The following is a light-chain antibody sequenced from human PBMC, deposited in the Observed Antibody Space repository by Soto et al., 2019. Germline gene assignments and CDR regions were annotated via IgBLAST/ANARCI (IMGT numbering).Light chain of an antibody. J-gene: IGKJ1*01. Sequence: DIQMTQSPSSLSASVGDRVTITCRSSQSIDTYLSWYQQKPGRAPKLLIFGASSLQSGVPSRFSGRGFGTDFALTISSLQPDDFVTYYCQQSYNIPRTFGQGTKVDIK. CDR3: QQSYNIPRT. CDR2: GAS. CDR1: QSIDTY. V-gene: IGKV1-39*01.